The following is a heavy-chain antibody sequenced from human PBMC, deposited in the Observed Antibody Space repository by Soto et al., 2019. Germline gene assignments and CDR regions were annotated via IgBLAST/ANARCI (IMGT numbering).Heavy chain of an antibody. D-gene: IGHD2-15*01. V-gene: IGHV3-74*01. CDR1: GFPFIIYW. Sequence: VSLRLSSAASGFPFIIYWIHWVRQAPGPWLVWVSRINSDGSSTSYADSVKGRFTISRDNAKNTLYLQMNSLSAEDTAVYYCVRTSLVVAAATREDYWGQGP. J-gene: IGHJ4*02. CDR3: VRTSLVVAAATREDY. CDR2: INSDGSST.